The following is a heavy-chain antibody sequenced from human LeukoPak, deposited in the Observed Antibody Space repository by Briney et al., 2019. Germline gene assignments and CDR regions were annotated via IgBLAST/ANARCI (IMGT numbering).Heavy chain of an antibody. D-gene: IGHD3-10*01. CDR1: GFTFSSRA. J-gene: IGHJ4*02. V-gene: IGHV3-30*04. CDR2: ISYDGTNK. Sequence: GGSLRLSCAASGFTFSSRAMHWVRQAPGKGLEWVAVISYDGTNKYYADSVKGRFTISRDNSKNTLYLQMNSLRAEDTAVYYCARVRGVIESGPGRYWGQGTLVTVSS. CDR3: ARVRGVIESGPGRY.